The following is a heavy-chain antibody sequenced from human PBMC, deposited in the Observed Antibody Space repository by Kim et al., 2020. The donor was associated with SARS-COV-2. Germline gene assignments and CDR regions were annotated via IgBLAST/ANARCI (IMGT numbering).Heavy chain of an antibody. J-gene: IGHJ6*02. CDR1: GGTFSSYA. D-gene: IGHD3-10*01. CDR2: IIPIFGTA. CDR3: ARELMVRGPWDYYYYGMDV. Sequence: SVKVSCKASGGTFSSYAISWVRQAPGQGLEWMGGIIPIFGTANYAQKFQGRVTITADESTSTAYMELSSLRSEDTAVYYCARELMVRGPWDYYYYGMDVWGQGTTVTVSS. V-gene: IGHV1-69*13.